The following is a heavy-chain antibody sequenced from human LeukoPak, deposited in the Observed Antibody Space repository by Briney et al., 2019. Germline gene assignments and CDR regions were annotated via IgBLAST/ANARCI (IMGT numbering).Heavy chain of an antibody. J-gene: IGHJ4*02. V-gene: IGHV3-30*02. CDR2: IRYDGSNK. Sequence: GGSLRLSCAASGFTFSSYGMHWVRQAPGKGLEWVAFIRYDGSNKYYADSVKGRFTISRDNSKNTLYLQMNSLRAEDTAVYYCAKPDNKVSSHFDYWGQGTLVTVSS. CDR3: AKPDNKVSSHFDY. D-gene: IGHD1-14*01. CDR1: GFTFSSYG.